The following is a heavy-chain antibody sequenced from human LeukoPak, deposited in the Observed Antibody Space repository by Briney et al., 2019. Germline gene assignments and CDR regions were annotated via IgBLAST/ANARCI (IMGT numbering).Heavy chain of an antibody. D-gene: IGHD2-2*01. Sequence: GGSLRLSCAASGFTVSTNYMSWCRQAPGKGLEWVSVIYSGGSTYYADSVKGRFTISRDNSKNTLYLQMSSLRAEDTAVYYCARDREGYCSSTSCYRPDAFDIWGQGTMVTVSS. V-gene: IGHV3-66*02. CDR3: ARDREGYCSSTSCYRPDAFDI. CDR2: IYSGGST. J-gene: IGHJ3*02. CDR1: GFTVSTNY.